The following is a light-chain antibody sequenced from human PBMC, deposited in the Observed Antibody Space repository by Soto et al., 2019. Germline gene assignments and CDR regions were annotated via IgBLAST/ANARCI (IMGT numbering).Light chain of an antibody. J-gene: IGKJ2*01. CDR3: MQGTHWPPVT. V-gene: IGKV2-30*01. Sequence: DVVMTQSPLSLPVTLGQPASISCRSSQSLVYSDGNAYLSWFQQRPGQSQRRLIYNAFNRDSGVPDRFSGSGSGTEFTLKISRVEAEDVGIYYCMQGTHWPPVTFGQGTKLEIK. CDR2: NAF. CDR1: QSLVYSDGNAY.